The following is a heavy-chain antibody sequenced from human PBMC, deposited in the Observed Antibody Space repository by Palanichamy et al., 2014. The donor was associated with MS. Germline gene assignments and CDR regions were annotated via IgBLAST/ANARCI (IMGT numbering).Heavy chain of an antibody. CDR3: ARGFSSNYSPFDY. Sequence: QVQLQESGPGLVKPSETLSLTCNVSGGSIGAYYWSWIRQPPGKGLEWIGHIHHTGLTFYNPSLKSRVTMSLDTSKNQFSLRLNSVTAADTAVFYCARGFSSNYSPFDYWGQGTLVTVSS. J-gene: IGHJ4*02. D-gene: IGHD4-11*01. CDR1: GGSIGAYY. CDR2: IHHTGLT. V-gene: IGHV4-59*01.